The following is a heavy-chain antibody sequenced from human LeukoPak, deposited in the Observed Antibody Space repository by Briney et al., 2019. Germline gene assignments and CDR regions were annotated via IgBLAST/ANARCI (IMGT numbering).Heavy chain of an antibody. CDR2: TYYRSKWYN. Sequence: SQTLSLTCAISGDSVSSNSAAWNWIRQSPSRGLEWLGRTYYRSKWYNDYAVSVKSGITINPDTSKNQFSLQLNSVTPEDTAVYYCARGTPSSGWYTFDYWGQGTLVTVSS. J-gene: IGHJ4*02. D-gene: IGHD6-19*01. CDR1: GDSVSSNSAA. V-gene: IGHV6-1*01. CDR3: ARGTPSSGWYTFDY.